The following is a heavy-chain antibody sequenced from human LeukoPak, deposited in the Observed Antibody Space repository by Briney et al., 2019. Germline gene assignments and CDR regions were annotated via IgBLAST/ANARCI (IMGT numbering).Heavy chain of an antibody. J-gene: IGHJ4*02. Sequence: SVKVSCKASGGTFSSYAISWVRQAPGQGLEWMGGIIPIFDTANYAQKFQGRVTITADDSTSTAYMELSSLRSEDTAVYYCARGALMIVVLALDYWGQGTLVTVSS. CDR2: IIPIFDTA. CDR1: GGTFSSYA. CDR3: ARGALMIVVLALDY. V-gene: IGHV1-69*13. D-gene: IGHD3-22*01.